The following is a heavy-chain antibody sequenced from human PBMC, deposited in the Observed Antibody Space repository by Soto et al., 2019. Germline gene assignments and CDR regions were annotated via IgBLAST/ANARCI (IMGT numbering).Heavy chain of an antibody. J-gene: IGHJ4*02. CDR3: ARHDYYGSGSYYDS. D-gene: IGHD3-10*01. V-gene: IGHV4-61*08. CDR1: GGSISGGVHS. CDR2: IFESGST. Sequence: SETLSLTCTVSGGSISGGVHSWSWLRHPPGKGLEWIGYIFESGSTNYSPSLKSRVTISLDTSKKQFSLKLNSVTAADTAVYYCARHDYYGSGSYYDSSGQGTLVTVSS.